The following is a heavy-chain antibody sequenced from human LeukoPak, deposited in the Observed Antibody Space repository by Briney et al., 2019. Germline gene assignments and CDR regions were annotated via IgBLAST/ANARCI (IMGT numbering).Heavy chain of an antibody. V-gene: IGHV1-8*01. CDR1: GYTFTSYD. CDR3: ARMSYYDSSGDNWFDP. Sequence: GASVKVSCKASGYTFTSYDINWVRQATGQGLEWMGWMNPNSGNTGYAQKFQGRATMTRDTSISTAYMELSSLRSEDTAVYYCARMSYYDSSGDNWFDPWGQGALVTVSS. CDR2: MNPNSGNT. J-gene: IGHJ5*02. D-gene: IGHD3-22*01.